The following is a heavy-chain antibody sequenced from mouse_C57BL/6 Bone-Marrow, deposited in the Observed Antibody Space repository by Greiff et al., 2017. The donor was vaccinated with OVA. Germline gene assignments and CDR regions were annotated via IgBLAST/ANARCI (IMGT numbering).Heavy chain of an antibody. Sequence: EVMLVESEGGLVQPGSSMKLSCTASGFTFSDYYMAWVRQVPEKGLEWVANINYDGSSTYYLDSLKSRFIISSDNAKNILNLQMSSLKSEDTATYYCAREPWYFDVWGTGTSVTVSS. CDR1: GFTFSDYY. J-gene: IGHJ1*03. CDR3: AREPWYFDV. V-gene: IGHV5-16*01. CDR2: INYDGSST.